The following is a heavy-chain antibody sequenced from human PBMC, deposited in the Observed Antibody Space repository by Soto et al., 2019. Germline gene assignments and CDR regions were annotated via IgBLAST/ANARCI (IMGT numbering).Heavy chain of an antibody. V-gene: IGHV3-48*01. CDR3: ARERVVPAATLDY. Sequence: EVQLVESGGGLVQPGGSLRLSCAASGFTFSSYTMNWVRQAPGKWLEWVSYISRSSNTIYYADSVKGRFTIARDNAKNSLYLQMNSLRAEATAVYYCARERVVPAATLDYWGQGTLVTVSS. CDR1: GFTFSSYT. J-gene: IGHJ4*02. CDR2: ISRSSNTI. D-gene: IGHD2-2*01.